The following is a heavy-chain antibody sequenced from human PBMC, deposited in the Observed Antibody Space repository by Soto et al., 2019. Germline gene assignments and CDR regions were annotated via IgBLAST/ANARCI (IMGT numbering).Heavy chain of an antibody. V-gene: IGHV3-23*01. Sequence: EVQLLESGGRLVQPGGSLTVSCAASGFTSGTYAITWVRQAPGKGLQWVSAISETSRAAYYADSVRGRFIISRDISKSTVHLQMNSLRAEDTAVYYCAKDYVTVPPPYSSLSAVWGQGTVVTVSS. CDR3: AKDYVTVPPPYSSLSAV. CDR1: GFTSGTYA. J-gene: IGHJ3*01. CDR2: ISETSRAA. D-gene: IGHD6-13*01.